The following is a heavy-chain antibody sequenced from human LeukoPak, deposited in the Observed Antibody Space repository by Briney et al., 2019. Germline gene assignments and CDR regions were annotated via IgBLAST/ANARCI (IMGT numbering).Heavy chain of an antibody. J-gene: IGHJ4*02. CDR3: ATNPDDSSGYYYAFDY. CDR1: GLSLICCC. D-gene: IGHD3-22*01. CDR2: IRYDGSNK. Sequence: GGSLRLSCAASGLSLICCCMQWVRQAPAKGLEWVAFIRYDGSNKYYADSVKGRFTISRDNAKNSLYLQMNSLRAEDTAVYYCATNPDDSSGYYYAFDYWGQGTLVTVSS. V-gene: IGHV3-30*02.